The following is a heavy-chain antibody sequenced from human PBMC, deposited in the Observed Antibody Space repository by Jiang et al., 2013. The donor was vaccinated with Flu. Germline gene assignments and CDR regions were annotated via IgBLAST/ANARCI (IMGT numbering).Heavy chain of an antibody. Sequence: GAEVKKPGSSVKVSCKASGGTFSSYAISWVRQAPGQGLEWMGGIIPIFGTANYAQKFQGRVTITADESTSTAYMELSSLRSEDTAVYYCARARSSSALTNYYYYGMDVWGQGTTVTVSS. CDR1: GGTFSSYA. CDR3: ARARSSSALTNYYYYGMDV. J-gene: IGHJ6*02. CDR2: IIPIFGTA. V-gene: IGHV1-69*01. D-gene: IGHD6-6*01.